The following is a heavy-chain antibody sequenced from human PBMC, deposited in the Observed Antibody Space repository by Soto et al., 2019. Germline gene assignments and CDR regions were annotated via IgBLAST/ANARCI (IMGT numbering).Heavy chain of an antibody. D-gene: IGHD1-1*01. J-gene: IGHJ4*02. CDR2: ISGGGDGT. V-gene: IGHV3-23*01. CDR3: AKEPRLQLAY. Sequence: GGSLRLSCTASGFPFGNYAMYWVRQAPGKGLEWVSGISGGGDGTNYADSVKGWFTVSRDNSRNTMYLQMNSLRAEDTAVYYCAKEPRLQLAYWGQGTLVTVSS. CDR1: GFPFGNYA.